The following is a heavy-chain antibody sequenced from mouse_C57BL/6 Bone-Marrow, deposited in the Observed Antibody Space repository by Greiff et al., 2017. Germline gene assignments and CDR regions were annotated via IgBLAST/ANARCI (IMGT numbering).Heavy chain of an antibody. Sequence: QVQLQQSGAELVRPGTSVKMSCKASGYTFTNYWIGWAKQRPGHGLEWIGDIYPGGGYTNYNEKFKGKATLTADTSSSTAYMQFSSLTSEDSAICYCARSPPYYYGSSYGWYFDVWGTGTTVTVSS. CDR1: GYTFTNYW. CDR3: ARSPPYYYGSSYGWYFDV. CDR2: IYPGGGYT. D-gene: IGHD1-1*01. V-gene: IGHV1-63*01. J-gene: IGHJ1*03.